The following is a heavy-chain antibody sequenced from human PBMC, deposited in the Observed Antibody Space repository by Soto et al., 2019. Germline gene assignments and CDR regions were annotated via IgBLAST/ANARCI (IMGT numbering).Heavy chain of an antibody. J-gene: IGHJ4*02. D-gene: IGHD6-19*01. Sequence: QVQLVQSGAEVKKPGASVKVSCKASGYTFTNYDINWVRQATGQGLEWMGWMNPNSGNTGYAQKFPGRVTMTRDTSISTAYLELSSLTSEDTAVYYCARGQWGSGWKEFDYWGQGTLVTVSS. V-gene: IGHV1-8*01. CDR3: ARGQWGSGWKEFDY. CDR2: MNPNSGNT. CDR1: GYTFTNYD.